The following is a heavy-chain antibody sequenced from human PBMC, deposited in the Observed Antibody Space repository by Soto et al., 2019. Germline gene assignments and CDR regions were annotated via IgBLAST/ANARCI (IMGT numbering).Heavy chain of an antibody. CDR1: GGSISINPRY. J-gene: IGHJ4*02. CDR3: VGDTQYRNYDF. D-gene: IGHD1-7*01. Sequence: HLQLQESGPGLVRPSETLSLTCSVSGGSISINPRYWGWIRQPPGKALEWIGSIDYSGTTFYNPSLKSRVNIFADASKNQFSLRLTSVTAADTALYYCVGDTQYRNYDFWGQGTLVTVSS. V-gene: IGHV4-39*01. CDR2: IDYSGTT.